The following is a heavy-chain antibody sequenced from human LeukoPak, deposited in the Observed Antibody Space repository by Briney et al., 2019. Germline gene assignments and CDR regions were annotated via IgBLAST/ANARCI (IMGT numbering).Heavy chain of an antibody. CDR3: AKDAAGPEY. CDR1: GFTFSSYS. V-gene: IGHV3-23*01. CDR2: ISASGGET. Sequence: GGSLRLSCAASGFTFSSYSMTWVRQAPGKGLEWVSGISASGGETWYPDSVKGRFTISRDNSKNTLFLQMNSLRVEDTAIYYCAKDAAGPEYWGQGTLVTVSS. D-gene: IGHD6-13*01. J-gene: IGHJ4*02.